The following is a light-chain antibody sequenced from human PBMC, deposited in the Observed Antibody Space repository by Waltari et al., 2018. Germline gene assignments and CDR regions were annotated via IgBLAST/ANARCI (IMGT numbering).Light chain of an antibody. Sequence: YELTQPPSASVSPGQTARITCTGNACAKQYGYWYQQRPGQAPVAVIDKDTERPSGIPERFSGSTSGTRVTLTISGVQAEDEADYFCQAGDSSGTWVFGGGTKLTVL. V-gene: IGLV3-25*03. CDR3: QAGDSSGTWV. J-gene: IGLJ2*01. CDR1: ACAKQY. CDR2: KDT.